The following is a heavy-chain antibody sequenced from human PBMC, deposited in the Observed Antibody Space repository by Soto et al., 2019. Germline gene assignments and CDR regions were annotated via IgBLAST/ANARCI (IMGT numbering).Heavy chain of an antibody. CDR2: VSSSGRNI. D-gene: IGHD3-22*01. CDR1: GFIFSSYE. V-gene: IGHV3-48*03. J-gene: IGHJ4*02. CDR3: ARVRHDSSGPFDY. Sequence: LRLSCAASGFIFSSYEMNWVRQAPGKGLEWVSYVSSSGRNIYYAESVRGRFTTSRDNAKNSLSLQVNSLRADDTAVYYCARVRHDSSGPFDYCGQGTMVTVYS.